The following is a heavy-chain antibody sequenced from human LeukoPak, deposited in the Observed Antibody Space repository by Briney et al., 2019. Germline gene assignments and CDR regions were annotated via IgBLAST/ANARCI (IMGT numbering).Heavy chain of an antibody. V-gene: IGHV3-74*01. CDR2: TNSDESST. J-gene: IGHJ4*02. D-gene: IGHD6-13*01. CDR3: ARESLAAAATFDY. CDR1: GFTFSSYW. Sequence: GGSLRLSCAASGFTFSSYWMHWVRQAPGKGLVWVSRTNSDESSTTYADSVKGRFIISRDNAKNTLYLQMNSLRAEDTAVYYCARESLAAAATFDYWGQGTLVTVSS.